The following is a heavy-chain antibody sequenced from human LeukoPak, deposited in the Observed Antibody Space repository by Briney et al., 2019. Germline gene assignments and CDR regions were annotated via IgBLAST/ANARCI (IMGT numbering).Heavy chain of an antibody. J-gene: IGHJ6*02. D-gene: IGHD5-24*01. Sequence: PGGSLRLSCAASGFTFSTYAMNWVRQAPGKGLEWVSVISGSADTTYYADSVKGRFTISRDNFKNTVYLQMNSLRADDTAVYYCVKGQRYLYYGMDVWGQGTTVTVSS. V-gene: IGHV3-23*01. CDR2: ISGSADTT. CDR1: GFTFSTYA. CDR3: VKGQRYLYYGMDV.